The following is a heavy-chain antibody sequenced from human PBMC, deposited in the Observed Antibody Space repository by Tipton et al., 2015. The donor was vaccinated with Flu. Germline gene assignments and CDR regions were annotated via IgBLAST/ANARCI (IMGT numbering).Heavy chain of an antibody. V-gene: IGHV4-39*07. CDR1: GGAVSSSDFY. J-gene: IGHJ4*02. CDR3: TRQVEAATRSSS. CDR2: IFHSGTT. Sequence: TLSLTCTVSGGAVSSSDFYWGWVRQPPGKGPEWIGSIFHSGTTYYDLSLQSRVTISLYTSKNQFSLKMKSVTVADTAVYYCTRQVEAATRSSSWGQGTLVTVSS. D-gene: IGHD2-15*01.